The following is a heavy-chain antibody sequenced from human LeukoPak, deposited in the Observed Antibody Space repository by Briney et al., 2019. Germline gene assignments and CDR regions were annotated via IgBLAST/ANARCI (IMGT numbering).Heavy chain of an antibody. V-gene: IGHV1-46*01. Sequence: GASVKVSFKASGYTFTSYYMHWVRQAPGQGLEWMVIINPSGGSTSYAQKLQGRVTMTRDTSTSTVYMELSSLRSEDTAVYYCARDQGSSTRPDYWGQGTLVTVSS. CDR3: ARDQGSSTRPDY. CDR2: INPSGGST. D-gene: IGHD2-2*01. CDR1: GYTFTSYY. J-gene: IGHJ4*02.